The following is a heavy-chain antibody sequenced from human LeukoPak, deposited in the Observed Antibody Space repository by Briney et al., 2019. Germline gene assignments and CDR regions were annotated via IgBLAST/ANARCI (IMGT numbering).Heavy chain of an antibody. Sequence: PGGSLRLSCAASGFTFSSYAMSWVRQAPGKGLEWVSAISGSGGSTYYADSVKGRFTISRDNSKNTLYLQMNSLRAEDTAVYYCATTLAAAGTFDYWGQGTLVTVSS. J-gene: IGHJ4*02. CDR3: ATTLAAAGTFDY. D-gene: IGHD6-13*01. V-gene: IGHV3-23*01. CDR2: ISGSGGST. CDR1: GFTFSSYA.